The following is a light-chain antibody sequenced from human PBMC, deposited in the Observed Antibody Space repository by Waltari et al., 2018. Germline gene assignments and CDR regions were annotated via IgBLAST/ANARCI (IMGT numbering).Light chain of an antibody. V-gene: IGLV2-14*01. CDR3: SSYTSSSTPVV. Sequence: QSALTQPASVSGAPGQSITISCTAARRDVAGSNYVSCYQQHPGNAPTLMLYDVTNRPSGVSNRFSGSKSGNTASLTISGLQAEDEADYYCSSYTSSSTPVVFGGGTKLTVL. CDR2: DVT. J-gene: IGLJ2*01. CDR1: RRDVAGSNY.